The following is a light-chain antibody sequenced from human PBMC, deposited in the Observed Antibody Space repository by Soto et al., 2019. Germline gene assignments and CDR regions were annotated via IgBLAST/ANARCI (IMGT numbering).Light chain of an antibody. Sequence: QLVLTQSPSASASLGASVKLTCTXXXXXXSYAIAWHQQQPEKGPRYLMKLNSDGSHSKGDGIPDRFSGSSSGAERYLTISSLQSEDEADYYCQTWGTGIRVFGGGTKLTVL. J-gene: IGLJ3*02. CDR2: LNSDGSH. V-gene: IGLV4-69*01. CDR3: QTWGTGIRV. CDR1: XXXXSYA.